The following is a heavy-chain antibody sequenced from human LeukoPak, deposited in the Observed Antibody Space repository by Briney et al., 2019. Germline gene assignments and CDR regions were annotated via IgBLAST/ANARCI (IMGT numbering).Heavy chain of an antibody. Sequence: GGSLRLPCAASAFTFSAYAMHWIRQAPGRGLEWVAFVRYGGNIKYYADSVKGRFTISRDNSKNTLYLQMNSLRPEDTAVYYCTKDLGTEYNIFDYWGQGTLVTVSS. CDR3: TKDLGTEYNIFDY. V-gene: IGHV3-30*02. J-gene: IGHJ4*02. D-gene: IGHD3-9*01. CDR1: AFTFSAYA. CDR2: VRYGGNIK.